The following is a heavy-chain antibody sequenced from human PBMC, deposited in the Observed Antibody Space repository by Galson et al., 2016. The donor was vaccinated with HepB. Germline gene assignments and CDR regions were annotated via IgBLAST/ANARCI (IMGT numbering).Heavy chain of an antibody. CDR1: GGSITDGFY. Sequence: SETLSLTCSVSGGSITDGFYWAWLRQPPGKGLETVASISYGGTTYYAPSLRSRVTIFADAAKTHFTLNVTSVTAADTAVYYCARHRVLRGIDVWGQGTVVAVSS. CDR2: ISYGGTT. D-gene: IGHD3-16*01. CDR3: ARHRVLRGIDV. J-gene: IGHJ3*01. V-gene: IGHV4-39*01.